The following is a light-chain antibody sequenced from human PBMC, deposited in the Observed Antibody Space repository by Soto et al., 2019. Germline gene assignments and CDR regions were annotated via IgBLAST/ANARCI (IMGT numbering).Light chain of an antibody. CDR1: QSVSSY. J-gene: IGKJ1*01. CDR2: DAS. Sequence: EIVLTQSPVTLSLSPGERATLSCLASQSVSSYLAWYQHKPGQAPRLLIYDASNRATGIPARFSGSGSGTDFTLTISSLEPEDFAVYYCQQRSNWPWTFGQGTKVDIK. V-gene: IGKV3-11*01. CDR3: QQRSNWPWT.